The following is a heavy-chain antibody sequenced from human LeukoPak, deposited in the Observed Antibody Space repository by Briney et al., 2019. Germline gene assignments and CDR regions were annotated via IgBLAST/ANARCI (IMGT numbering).Heavy chain of an antibody. CDR2: IYTSGST. CDR3: ARQYDDFWSGSYWFDP. CDR1: GASITSYY. V-gene: IGHV4-4*09. D-gene: IGHD3-3*01. Sequence: PSETLSLTCTVSGASITSYYWSWIRQPPGKALEWIGYIYTSGSTNYNPSLMSRVTISVDTFKNQFSLQLSSVTAADTAVYYCARQYDDFWSGSYWFDPWGQGTLVTVSS. J-gene: IGHJ5*02.